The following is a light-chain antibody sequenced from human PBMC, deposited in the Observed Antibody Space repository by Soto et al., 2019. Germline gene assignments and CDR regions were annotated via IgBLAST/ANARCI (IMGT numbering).Light chain of an antibody. CDR2: GYS. J-gene: IGLJ2*01. CDR3: KSYTSSVRRVV. Sequence: QSALTQPPSVSGSPGQSITISCTGISTDSGGCYYVHWYQQHPGTAPKLIIYGYSNRPSGVSDRFSGSKSGTTASLTSTGLQAEDEADYYCKSYTSSVRRVVFGGGTKLTVL. CDR1: STDSGGCYY. V-gene: IGLV1-40*01.